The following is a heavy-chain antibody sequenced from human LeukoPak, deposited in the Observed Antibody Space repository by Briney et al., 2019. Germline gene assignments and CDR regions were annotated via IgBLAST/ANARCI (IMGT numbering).Heavy chain of an antibody. D-gene: IGHD3-10*02. J-gene: IGHJ6*04. CDR2: ISWDGGST. CDR1: GFTFDDYA. CDR3: AELGITMIGGV. V-gene: IGHV3-43D*03. Sequence: GGSLRLSCAASGFTFDDYAMHWVHQAPGKGLEWVFLISWDGGSTYYADSVKGRFTISRDNAKNSLYLQMNSLRAEDTAVYYCAELGITMIGGVWGKGTTVTISS.